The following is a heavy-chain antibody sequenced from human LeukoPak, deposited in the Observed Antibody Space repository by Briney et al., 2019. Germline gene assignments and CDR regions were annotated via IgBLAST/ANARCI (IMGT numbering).Heavy chain of an antibody. Sequence: GGSLRLSCAASGFSFSSDWMHWVRQAPGKGLVWVSRINNDGSTTAYADSVKGRFTISRDNAKNTLFLQMNTLRAEDTAVYYCARDSDRSGWDWGQGTLVTVSS. D-gene: IGHD6-19*01. CDR2: INNDGSTT. CDR3: ARDSDRSGWD. CDR1: GFSFSSDW. J-gene: IGHJ4*02. V-gene: IGHV3-74*01.